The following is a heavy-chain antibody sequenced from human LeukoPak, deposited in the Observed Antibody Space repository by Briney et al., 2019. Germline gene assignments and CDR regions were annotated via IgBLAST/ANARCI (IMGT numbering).Heavy chain of an antibody. CDR3: LKEAGSGWCWFDY. CDR2: INDSGRIT. CDR1: GFRFTRYA. Sequence: GGSLKLSRAAPGFRFTRYAISWVRQAPGQGLERVSGINDSGRITYYADSLKRRYTISRDTIKNTVYLRMDSLRAEDTAIYYCLKEAGSGWCWFDYWGQGNLVTVSS. D-gene: IGHD6-19*01. V-gene: IGHV3-23*01. J-gene: IGHJ4*02.